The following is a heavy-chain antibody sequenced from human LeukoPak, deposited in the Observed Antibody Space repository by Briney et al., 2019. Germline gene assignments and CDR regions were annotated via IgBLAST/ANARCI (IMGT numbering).Heavy chain of an antibody. CDR3: AKDGFLLWRGAFDI. Sequence: PGGSLRLSCAASGFTFSSYAMSWVRQAPGKGLEGVSAISGSGGSTYYADSVKGRFTISRDNSKNTLWLQMNSLRAEDTAVYYCAKDGFLLWRGAFDIWGQGTMVTVSS. V-gene: IGHV3-23*01. D-gene: IGHD2-21*01. CDR2: ISGSGGST. CDR1: GFTFSSYA. J-gene: IGHJ3*02.